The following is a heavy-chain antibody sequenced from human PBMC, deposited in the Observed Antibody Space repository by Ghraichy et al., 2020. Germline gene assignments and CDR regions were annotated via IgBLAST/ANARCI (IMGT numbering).Heavy chain of an antibody. CDR1: GFTFSSYW. J-gene: IGHJ4*02. V-gene: IGHV3-7*03. CDR2: IKQDGSDK. CDR3: ARDSIGVAAAGTWGY. Sequence: GGSLRLSCAASGFTFSSYWMSWVRQAPGKGLEWVANIKQDGSDKYSVDSVKGRFTISRDNAKNSLYLLMNILRAEATAVYYCARDSIGVAAAGTWGYWGQGTLVTVSS. D-gene: IGHD6-13*01.